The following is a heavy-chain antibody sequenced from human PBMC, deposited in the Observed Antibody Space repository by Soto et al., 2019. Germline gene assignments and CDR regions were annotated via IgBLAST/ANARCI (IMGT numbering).Heavy chain of an antibody. J-gene: IGHJ4*02. V-gene: IGHV1-24*01. Sequence: SVKVARKVSGHTLTVLSFHWLRLTTEKRREWMGGLDPEGGEAIYAPKWHGTVTVTEATVTDTAYMDLSRLKSDDTAVYYSATPSTLRGAMISNINFGFWGQATPVTVSS. CDR2: LDPEGGEA. CDR3: ATPSTLRGAMISNINFGF. CDR1: GHTLTVLS. D-gene: IGHD3-10*01.